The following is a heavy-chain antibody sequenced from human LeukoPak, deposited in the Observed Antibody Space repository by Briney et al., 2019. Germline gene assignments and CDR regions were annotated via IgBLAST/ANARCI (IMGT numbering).Heavy chain of an antibody. J-gene: IGHJ4*02. CDR3: ARPLQDDHGDYYFDY. CDR2: IYPGDSDT. CDR1: GYSFTSYW. D-gene: IGHD4-17*01. V-gene: IGHV5-51*01. Sequence: GESLKISCQGSGYSFTSYWIGWVRQMPGKGLEWMGIIYPGDSDTRYSPSFQGQVTISADKSISTAYLQWSSLKASDTAMYYCARPLQDDHGDYYFDYWGQGTLVTVSS.